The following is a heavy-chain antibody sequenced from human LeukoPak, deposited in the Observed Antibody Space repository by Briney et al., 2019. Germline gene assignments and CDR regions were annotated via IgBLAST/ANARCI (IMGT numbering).Heavy chain of an antibody. Sequence: GASVKVSCKASGCTFTSYGISWVRQAPGQGLEWMGWISAYNGNTNYAQKLQGRVTMTTDTSTSTAYMELRSLRSDDTAVYYCARVIFGGPTKPPPFDYWGQGTLVTVSS. CDR2: ISAYNGNT. CDR1: GCTFTSYG. V-gene: IGHV1-18*01. CDR3: ARVIFGGPTKPPPFDY. D-gene: IGHD3-3*02. J-gene: IGHJ4*02.